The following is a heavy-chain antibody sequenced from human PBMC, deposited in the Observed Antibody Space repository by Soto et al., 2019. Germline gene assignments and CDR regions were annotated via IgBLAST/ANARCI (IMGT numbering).Heavy chain of an antibody. D-gene: IGHD2-15*01. Sequence: EVELLESGGGLVQPEGSLRLSCAAAGFTFSTYAMGWVRQAPGKGLEWVSVVSSGGGTHYADSVKGRFTISRDNSKNTPCQQMNSLRADDTAVYYCAKRRGAGGHFDYWGQGALVTVSS. J-gene: IGHJ4*02. CDR1: GFTFSTYA. V-gene: IGHV3-23*01. CDR3: AKRRGAGGHFDY. CDR2: VSSGGGT.